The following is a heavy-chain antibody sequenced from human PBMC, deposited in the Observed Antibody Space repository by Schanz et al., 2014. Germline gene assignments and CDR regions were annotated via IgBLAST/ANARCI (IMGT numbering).Heavy chain of an antibody. CDR3: AKDPPRGVRTPNKPTLDY. D-gene: IGHD3-10*01. Sequence: VQLVESGGGVVQPGGSLRLSCVGSGYSFSDYDMYWIRQAPGKGLEWLAFLRSDGSRRDYADSVKGRFTISRDNSRNTLSLQMSSLRPEDTAVYYCAKDPPRGVRTPNKPTLDYWGQGTRVTVSS. V-gene: IGHV3-30*02. CDR1: GYSFSDYD. J-gene: IGHJ4*02. CDR2: LRSDGSRR.